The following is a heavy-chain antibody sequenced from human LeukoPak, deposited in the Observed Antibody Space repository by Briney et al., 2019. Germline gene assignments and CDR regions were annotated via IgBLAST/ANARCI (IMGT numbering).Heavy chain of an antibody. Sequence: SVKVSCKASGGTFSSYAISWVRQAPGQGLEWMGGIIPIFGTANYAQKFQGRVTITADESTSTAYMELSSLRSEDTAVYYCARGGEIATLTPYWGQGTLVTVSS. J-gene: IGHJ4*02. CDR1: GGTFSSYA. V-gene: IGHV1-69*13. D-gene: IGHD5-24*01. CDR2: IIPIFGTA. CDR3: ARGGEIATLTPY.